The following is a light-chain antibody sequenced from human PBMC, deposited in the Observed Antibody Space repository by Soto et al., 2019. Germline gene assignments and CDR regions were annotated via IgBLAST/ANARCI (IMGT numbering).Light chain of an antibody. Sequence: QSALTQPASVSGSPGQSITISCTGTRSDVGGYDYVSWYQHHPGKAPKLMIYEVTNRPSGVSNRFSGSKSGSTASLTISGLHAEDEADYYCSSYAGSNTPVVFGGGTKLTVL. CDR1: RSDVGGYDY. CDR2: EVT. J-gene: IGLJ2*01. CDR3: SSYAGSNTPVV. V-gene: IGLV2-14*01.